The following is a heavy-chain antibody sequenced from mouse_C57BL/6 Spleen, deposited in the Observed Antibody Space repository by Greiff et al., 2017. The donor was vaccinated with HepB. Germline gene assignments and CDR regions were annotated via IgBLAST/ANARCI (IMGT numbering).Heavy chain of an antibody. D-gene: IGHD2-4*01. CDR3: ARVGDYDRNAMDY. J-gene: IGHJ4*01. CDR1: GYTFTSYW. V-gene: IGHV1-64*01. CDR2: IHPNSGST. Sequence: QVQLQQPGAELVKPGASVKLSCKASGYTFTSYWMHWVKQRPGQGLEWIGMIHPNSGSTNYNEKFKSKATLTVDKSSSTAYMQLSSLTSEDSAVYYCARVGDYDRNAMDYWGQGTSVTVSS.